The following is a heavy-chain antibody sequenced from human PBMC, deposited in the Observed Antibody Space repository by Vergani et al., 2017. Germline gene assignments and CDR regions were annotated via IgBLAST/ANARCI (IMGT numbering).Heavy chain of an antibody. CDR2: VYPGGST. CDR1: GASINSGSYY. Sequence: QVQLQESGPGRVKPSQTLSLTCSVSGASINSGSYYWSWVRQPAGKELEWIGHVYPGGSTEYNPSLESRVTVSGDSSKNQFSLRLRSLTAADTAVYFCARETPFGRFDSWGRGSLISVSS. J-gene: IGHJ4*02. V-gene: IGHV4-61*02. D-gene: IGHD3-16*01. CDR3: ARETPFGRFDS.